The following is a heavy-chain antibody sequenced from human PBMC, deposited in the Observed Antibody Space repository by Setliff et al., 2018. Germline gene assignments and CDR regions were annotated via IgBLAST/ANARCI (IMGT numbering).Heavy chain of an antibody. V-gene: IGHV3-33*01. D-gene: IGHD5-12*01. Sequence: AASGFNFANSGMHWVRQAPGKGLEWVTLIWFDGSLKYYGDSVRGRFTVARDNSENTVHLQMNSLRADDTARYFCARARGYNFGYADSWGQGTLVTVSS. CDR3: ARARGYNFGYADS. CDR1: GFNFANSG. CDR2: IWFDGSLK. J-gene: IGHJ4*02.